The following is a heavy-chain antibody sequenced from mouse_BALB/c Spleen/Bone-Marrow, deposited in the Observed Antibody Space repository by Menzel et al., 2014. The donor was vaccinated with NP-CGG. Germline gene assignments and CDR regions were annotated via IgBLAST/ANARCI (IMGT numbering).Heavy chain of an antibody. CDR1: GFNIKDTH. D-gene: IGHD1-1*01. V-gene: IGHV14-3*02. J-gene: IGHJ3*01. Sequence: VQLQQPGAELVKPGASVKLSCTASGFNIKDTHMHWVKQGPEQGLEWIGRLDPANGNTKYDPNFQGKATITADTSSNTAYLQLSSLTSEDTAVYYCSRDYGGTAWFACWGHGTLVTVSA. CDR3: SRDYGGTAWFAC. CDR2: LDPANGNT.